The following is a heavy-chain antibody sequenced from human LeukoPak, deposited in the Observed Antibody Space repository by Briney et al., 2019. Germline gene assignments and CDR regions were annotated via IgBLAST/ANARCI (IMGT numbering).Heavy chain of an antibody. CDR3: ARGDVDTGFDY. CDR1: GGSISSGGYY. D-gene: IGHD5-18*01. V-gene: IGHV4-31*03. Sequence: PSQILSLTCTVSGGSISSGGYYWSWIRQHPGTGLEWIGYIYYSGSTYYNPSLKSRVTISVDTSKNQFSLKLSSVTAADTAVYYCARGDVDTGFDYWGQGTLVTVSS. CDR2: IYYSGST. J-gene: IGHJ4*02.